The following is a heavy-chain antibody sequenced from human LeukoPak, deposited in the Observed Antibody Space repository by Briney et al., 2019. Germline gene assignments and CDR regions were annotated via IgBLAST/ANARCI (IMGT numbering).Heavy chain of an antibody. CDR2: ISYDGTNK. CDR3: AKPSFSYDFWSGYRSGGMDV. J-gene: IGHJ6*02. Sequence: PGGSLRLSCAASGFSFSSYGMHWVRQAPGKGLEWVAAISYDGTNKYYADSVKGRFTISRDNSENTLYLQMNSLRAEDTAVYYCAKPSFSYDFWSGYRSGGMDVWGQGTTVTVSS. D-gene: IGHD3-3*01. CDR1: GFSFSSYG. V-gene: IGHV3-30*18.